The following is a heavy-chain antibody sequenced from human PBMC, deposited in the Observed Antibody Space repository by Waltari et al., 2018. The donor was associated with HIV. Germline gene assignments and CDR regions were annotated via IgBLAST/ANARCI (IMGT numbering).Heavy chain of an antibody. D-gene: IGHD4-17*01. J-gene: IGHJ4*02. CDR3: ARVSDYGDFLFGY. CDR1: GFTFSSYD. CDR2: ISSSGS. Sequence: EVQLVESGGGLVKPGGSLRLSCAGSGFTFSSYDMNWVRQARGKGVQLVSSISSSGSYYADSVKGRFTISRDNAKNSLYLQMNSLRVEDTAVYHCARVSDYGDFLFGYWGPGTLVTVSS. V-gene: IGHV3-21*01.